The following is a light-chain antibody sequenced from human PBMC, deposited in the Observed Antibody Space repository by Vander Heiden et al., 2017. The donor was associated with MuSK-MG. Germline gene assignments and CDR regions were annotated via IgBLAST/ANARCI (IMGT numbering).Light chain of an antibody. J-gene: IGKJ3*01. CDR3: QQAISFPVT. V-gene: IGKV1-12*01. CDR2: DAS. Sequence: DIQMTQSPSSVSASVGDRVTITCRASQGISSWLAWYQRKPGKAPKLLIYDASSLQSGVPSRFSGSGSGTDFTLTISSLQPEDFATYYCQQAISFPVTFGPGTKVDI. CDR1: QGISSW.